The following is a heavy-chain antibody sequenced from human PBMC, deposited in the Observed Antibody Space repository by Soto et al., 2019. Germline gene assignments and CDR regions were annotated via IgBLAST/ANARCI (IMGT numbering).Heavy chain of an antibody. J-gene: IGHJ4*02. CDR1: GDSVSSNNKF. V-gene: IGHV4-61*01. Sequence: PSETLHLTWTFFGDSVSSNNKFCSWVRQPPGKALEWIAYICYNVITKYEPSLKSRVTISTDTSKNQLSLKMTSVTAEDTAVYYCARSGGGSGWLGGQGTLVTVSS. D-gene: IGHD6-19*01. CDR3: ARSGGGSGWL. CDR2: ICYNVIT.